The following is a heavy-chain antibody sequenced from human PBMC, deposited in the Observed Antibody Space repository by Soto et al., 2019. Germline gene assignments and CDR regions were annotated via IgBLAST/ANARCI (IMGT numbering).Heavy chain of an antibody. J-gene: IGHJ4*02. D-gene: IGHD6-6*01. V-gene: IGHV2-5*01. Sequence: QITLKESGPTLVKPTQTLTLTCTFSGFSLSTTGAGVGWIRQPPGKALEWLAVIYWNDDKSYSPSLKSRLTISKDTSKKQVVLTMMHMAPVDTGTYYWAQVDDGAALFAHLGQGTRVTVSS. CDR2: IYWNDDK. CDR3: AQVDDGAALFAH. CDR1: GFSLSTTGAG.